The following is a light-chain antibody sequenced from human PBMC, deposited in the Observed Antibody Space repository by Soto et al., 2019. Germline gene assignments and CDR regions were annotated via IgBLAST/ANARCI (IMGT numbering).Light chain of an antibody. V-gene: IGKV3-15*01. J-gene: IGKJ1*01. CDR2: GAS. Sequence: EIVMTQSPATLSVSPGERETLSCRASQSVSSNVAWYQQKPGKAPRLLIYGASTRATGIPARFSGSGSGTEFTLTISSLQSEDFAVYYCQQYNNWPRTFGQGTKVEIK. CDR1: QSVSSN. CDR3: QQYNNWPRT.